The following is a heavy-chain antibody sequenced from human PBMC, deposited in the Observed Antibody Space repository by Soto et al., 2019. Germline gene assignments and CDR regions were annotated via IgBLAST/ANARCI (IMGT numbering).Heavy chain of an antibody. V-gene: IGHV4-34*01. D-gene: IGHD3-10*01. CDR3: ARGRLLWFGTTNNWFDP. Sequence: SETLSLTCAVYGGSFSGYYWSWIRQPPGKGLEWIGEINHSGSTNYNPSLKSRVTISVDTSKNQFSLKLSSVTAADTAVYYCARGRLLWFGTTNNWFDPWGQGTLVPVSS. CDR1: GGSFSGYY. J-gene: IGHJ5*02. CDR2: INHSGST.